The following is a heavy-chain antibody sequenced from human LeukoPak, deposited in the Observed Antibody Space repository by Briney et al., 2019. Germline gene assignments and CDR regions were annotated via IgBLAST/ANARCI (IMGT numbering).Heavy chain of an antibody. V-gene: IGHV3-11*01. CDR3: ARGTNDYGDYVVVFDY. D-gene: IGHD4-17*01. J-gene: IGHJ4*02. CDR1: GFTFSDYY. CDR2: ISSSGSTI. Sequence: GGSLRLSCAASGFTFSDYYMSWIRQAPGKGLEWVSYISSSGSTIYYADSVKGRFTISRDNAKNSPYLQMNSLRAEDTAVYYCARGTNDYGDYVVVFDYWGQGTLVTVSS.